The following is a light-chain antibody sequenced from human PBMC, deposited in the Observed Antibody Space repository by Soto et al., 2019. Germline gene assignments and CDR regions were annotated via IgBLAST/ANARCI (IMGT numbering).Light chain of an antibody. CDR3: QSYESRHGV. CDR1: SGSVASNY. Sequence: NFMLTQPHSVSESPVKTVTISCTRSSGSVASNYVQWYQQRPGSAPTTVIYEDNQRPSGVPARFSGSIDSSSNSASLSISGLKTEDEADYYCQSYESRHGVFGGGTKLTVL. J-gene: IGLJ3*02. V-gene: IGLV6-57*03. CDR2: EDN.